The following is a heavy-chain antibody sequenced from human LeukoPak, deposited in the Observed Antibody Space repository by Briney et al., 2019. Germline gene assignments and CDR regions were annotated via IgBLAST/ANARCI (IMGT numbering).Heavy chain of an antibody. Sequence: PGGSLRLSCAASGFSFSSYWMNWVRQAPGKGLEWVACIKQDGSEKYYVDSVKGRFTISRDDAKNSLYLQMNSLTVEDTAVYYCARADCSGSTCYLRHSWFDPWGQGTLVTVSS. CDR2: IKQDGSEK. J-gene: IGHJ5*02. CDR3: ARADCSGSTCYLRHSWFDP. V-gene: IGHV3-7*01. D-gene: IGHD2-2*01. CDR1: GFSFSSYW.